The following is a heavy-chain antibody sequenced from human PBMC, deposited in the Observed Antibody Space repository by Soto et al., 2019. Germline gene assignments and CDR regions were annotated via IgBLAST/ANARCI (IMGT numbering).Heavy chain of an antibody. CDR1: GYTFTSYA. J-gene: IGHJ3*02. CDR3: ARGLTMVRGVILDAFDI. CDR2: INAGNGNT. V-gene: IGHV1-3*01. Sequence: QVQLVQSGAEVKKPGASMKVSCKASGYTFTSYAMHWVRQAPGQRLEWMGWINAGNGNTKYSQKFQGRVTITRDTSVSTAYMELSSLRSEDTAVYYCARGLTMVRGVILDAFDIWGQGTMVTVSS. D-gene: IGHD3-10*01.